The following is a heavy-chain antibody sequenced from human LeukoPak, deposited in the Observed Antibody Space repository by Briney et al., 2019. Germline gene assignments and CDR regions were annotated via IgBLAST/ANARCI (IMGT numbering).Heavy chain of an antibody. D-gene: IGHD4-11*01. V-gene: IGHV4-39*01. CDR3: ARFDYRIKNFQH. Sequence: SETLSLTCTVSGGSISSSSYYWGWIRQPPGKGLEWIGSIYYSGSTYYNPSLKSRVTISVDTSKNQFSLKLSSVTAADTAVYYCARFDYRIKNFQHWGQGTLVTVSS. J-gene: IGHJ1*01. CDR2: IYYSGST. CDR1: GGSISSSSYY.